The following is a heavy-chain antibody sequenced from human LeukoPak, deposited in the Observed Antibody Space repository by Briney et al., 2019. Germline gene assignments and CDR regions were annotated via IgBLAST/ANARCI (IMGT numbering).Heavy chain of an antibody. CDR2: IFYTGST. CDR3: ARGISVKYTSGPVDY. J-gene: IGHJ4*02. V-gene: IGHV4-39*07. D-gene: IGHD6-19*01. CDR1: GDSISSSNYY. Sequence: NASETLSLTCTVSGDSISSSNYYWGWIRQPPGKGLEWIGSIFYTGSTYYNPSLKSRVTISVDTSKNQFSLKLSSVTAADTAIYYCARGISVKYTSGPVDYWGQGTLVTVSS.